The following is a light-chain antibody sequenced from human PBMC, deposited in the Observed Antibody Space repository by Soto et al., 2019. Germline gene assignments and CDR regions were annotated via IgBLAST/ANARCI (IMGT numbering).Light chain of an antibody. J-gene: IGKJ5*01. CDR3: QQSYSMPLT. V-gene: IGKV1-39*01. Sequence: DIQMTQSPSSLSASVGDRVTISCRASQVISGLLNGFQQKPGKAPRLLIYAASTLQSGVPSRFSGGASGKDFTLTISSLQPEDFGTYYCQQSYSMPLTFGQGTRLEIK. CDR2: AAS. CDR1: QVISGL.